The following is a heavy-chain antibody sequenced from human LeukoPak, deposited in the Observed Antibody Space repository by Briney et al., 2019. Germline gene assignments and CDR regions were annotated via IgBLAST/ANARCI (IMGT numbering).Heavy chain of an antibody. V-gene: IGHV1-18*01. J-gene: IGHJ4*02. CDR2: ISAYNGNT. CDR3: ARVSSPCRDGYNYILDY. CDR1: GYTFTSYG. Sequence: ASVKVSCKASGYTFTSYGISWVRQAHGQGREWMGWISAYNGNTNYAQKRKGRVTMTADTSTSTAYMELSRLRSDDTAGYYCARVSSPCRDGYNYILDYWGQGTLVTVSS. D-gene: IGHD5-24*01.